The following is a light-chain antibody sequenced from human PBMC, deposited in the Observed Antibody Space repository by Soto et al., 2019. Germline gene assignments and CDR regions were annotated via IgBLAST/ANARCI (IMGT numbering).Light chain of an antibody. J-gene: IGLJ2*01. V-gene: IGLV2-23*01. Sequence: QSALTQPASVSGSPGQSITISCTGTSSDVGSYNLFSWYQQHPGKAPKLMIYDGSKRPSGVSNRFSGSKSGTAASLTISGLQAEDEADYYCCSYAGSRTAAVFGGGTQLTVL. CDR1: SSDVGSYNL. CDR3: CSYAGSRTAAV. CDR2: DGS.